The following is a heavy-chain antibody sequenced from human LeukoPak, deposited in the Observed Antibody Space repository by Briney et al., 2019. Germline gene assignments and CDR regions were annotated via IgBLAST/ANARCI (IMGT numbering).Heavy chain of an antibody. CDR3: TTGYGSGSYYYYYYGMDV. J-gene: IGHJ6*02. D-gene: IGHD3-10*01. V-gene: IGHV3-15*01. Sequence: GGSLRLSCTTSGFSFGDSDMSWFRQAPGKGLEWVGRIKSKTDGETTDYAAPVKGRFTISRDDSKNTLYLQMNSLKTEDTAVYYCTTGYGSGSYYYYYYGMDVWGQGTTVTVSS. CDR1: GFSFGDSD. CDR2: IKSKTDGETT.